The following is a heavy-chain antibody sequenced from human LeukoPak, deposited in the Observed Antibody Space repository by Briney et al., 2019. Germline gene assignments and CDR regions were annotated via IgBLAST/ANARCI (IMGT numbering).Heavy chain of an antibody. CDR2: INPNTGDT. Sequence: ASVKVSCKASGYTFTAYYMHWVRQAPGQGPEWMGWINPNTGDTKYAQKFQGRVTMTRDTTISTAYLELSRLTSDDTAVYYCASYPRYVSTPPFDYWGQGTQVTVSS. D-gene: IGHD2-15*01. CDR1: GYTFTAYY. J-gene: IGHJ4*02. CDR3: ASYPRYVSTPPFDY. V-gene: IGHV1-2*02.